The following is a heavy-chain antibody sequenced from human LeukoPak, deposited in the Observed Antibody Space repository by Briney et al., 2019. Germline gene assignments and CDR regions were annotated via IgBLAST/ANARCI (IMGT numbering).Heavy chain of an antibody. Sequence: ASVKVSCKASGYTFTSYDINWVRQATGQGLEWMGWINPNSGGTNYAQKFQGRVTMTRDTSISTAYMELSRLRSDDTAVYYCARDFDYGGNSGDYWGQGTLVTVSS. D-gene: IGHD4-23*01. V-gene: IGHV1-2*02. CDR1: GYTFTSYD. CDR3: ARDFDYGGNSGDY. J-gene: IGHJ4*02. CDR2: INPNSGGT.